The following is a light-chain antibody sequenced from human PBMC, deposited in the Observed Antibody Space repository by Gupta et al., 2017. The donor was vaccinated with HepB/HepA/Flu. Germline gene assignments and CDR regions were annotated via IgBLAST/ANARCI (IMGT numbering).Light chain of an antibody. J-gene: IGKJ5*01. CDR3: QQYKSYPIT. CDR1: QDINNY. CDR2: DAS. Sequence: DIQMTQSPSSLSVSVGDRVTITCRASQDINNYLAWFQRKPGKAPKSLIYDASSLQSGVPSKFSGSGSGTDFTLTISSLQPEDFATYYCQQYKSYPITFGQGTRLEIK. V-gene: IGKV1-16*02.